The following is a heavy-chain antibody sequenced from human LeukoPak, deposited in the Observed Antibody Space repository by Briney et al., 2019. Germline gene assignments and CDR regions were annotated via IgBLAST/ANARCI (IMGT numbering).Heavy chain of an antibody. CDR2: INPNSGGT. Sequence: ASVKVSCKASGYTFTGYYMHWVRQAPGQGLEWMGWINPNSGGTNYAQKFQGRVTMTRNTSISTAYMELSSLRSEDTAVYYCARGPLWFGEFHFDYWGQGTLVTVSS. CDR1: GYTFTGYY. CDR3: ARGPLWFGEFHFDY. D-gene: IGHD3-10*01. J-gene: IGHJ4*02. V-gene: IGHV1-2*02.